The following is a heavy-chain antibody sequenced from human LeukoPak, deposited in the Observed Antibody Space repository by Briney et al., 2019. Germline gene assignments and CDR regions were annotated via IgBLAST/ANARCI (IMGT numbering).Heavy chain of an antibody. CDR2: IYYSGST. CDR1: GGSISSYY. J-gene: IGHJ5*02. Sequence: PSETLSLTCTVSGGSISSYYWSWIRQPPGKGLEWIGYIYYSGSTNYNPSLKSRVTMSVDTSKNQFSLKLSSVTAADTAVYYCARDHIGSLGYCSSTSCYASDSSNWFDPWGQGTLVTVSS. V-gene: IGHV4-59*12. CDR3: ARDHIGSLGYCSSTSCYASDSSNWFDP. D-gene: IGHD2-2*01.